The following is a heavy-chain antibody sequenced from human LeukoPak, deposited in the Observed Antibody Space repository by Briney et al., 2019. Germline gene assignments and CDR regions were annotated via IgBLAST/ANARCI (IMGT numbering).Heavy chain of an antibody. CDR3: AREFSSSWLY. V-gene: IGHV1-2*02. CDR2: INPNSGDT. J-gene: IGHJ4*02. Sequence: ASVKVSCKASGYTFSYYYMHWVRQPPGQGLEWMGWINPNSGDTNHAQKFQGRVTLTRDTSISTAYLELSSLRSDDTAVYYSAREFSSSWLYWGQGTLVTVSS. CDR1: GYTFSYYY. D-gene: IGHD6-13*01.